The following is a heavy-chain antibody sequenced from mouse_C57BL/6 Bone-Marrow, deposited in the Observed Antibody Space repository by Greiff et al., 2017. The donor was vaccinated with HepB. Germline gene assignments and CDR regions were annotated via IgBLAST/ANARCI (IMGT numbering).Heavy chain of an antibody. CDR1: GYTFTSYW. CDR3: ASGYYGSSLFAY. D-gene: IGHD1-1*01. CDR2: IYPSDSET. Sequence: VQLQQPGAELVRPGSSVKLSCKASGYTFTSYWMDWVKQRPGQGLEWIGNIYPSDSETHYNQKFKDKATLTVDKSSSTAYMQLSSLTSEDSAVYYCASGYYGSSLFAYWGQGTLVTGSA. J-gene: IGHJ3*01. V-gene: IGHV1-61*01.